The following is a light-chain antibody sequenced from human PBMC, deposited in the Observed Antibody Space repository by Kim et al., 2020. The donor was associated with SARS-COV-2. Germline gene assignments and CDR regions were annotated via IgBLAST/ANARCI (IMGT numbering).Light chain of an antibody. J-gene: IGLJ3*02. Sequence: NFMLTQPHSVSESPGKTVTISCTRSSGSIASNYVQWYQQRPGSSPTTVIYEDNQRPSGVPDRFSGSVDSSSNSASLTISGLKTEDEAVYYCQSYDSSNHSDLVFCGGTQLTVL. CDR1: SGSIASNY. CDR3: QSYDSSNHSDLV. V-gene: IGLV6-57*01. CDR2: EDN.